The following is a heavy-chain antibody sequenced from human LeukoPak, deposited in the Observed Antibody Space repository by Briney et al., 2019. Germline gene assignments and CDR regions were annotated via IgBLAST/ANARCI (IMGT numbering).Heavy chain of an antibody. CDR2: IYYSGST. J-gene: IGHJ4*02. CDR3: ASSPSLYDSSGYYDY. D-gene: IGHD3-22*01. Sequence: SETLSLTCTVSGGSISSYYWSWVRQPPGKGLEGIGDIYYSGSTNYNPSLKSRVTISVDTSKNQFSLKLSSVTAADTAVYYCASSPSLYDSSGYYDYWGQGTLVTVSS. CDR1: GGSISSYY. V-gene: IGHV4-59*01.